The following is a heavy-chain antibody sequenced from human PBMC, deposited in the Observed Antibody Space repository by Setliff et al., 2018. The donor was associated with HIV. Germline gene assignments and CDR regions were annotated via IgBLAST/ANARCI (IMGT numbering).Heavy chain of an antibody. Sequence: SETLSLTCTVSGGSISSHYWSWIRQPPGKGLEWIGSIYYSGSTNYNPSLKSRVTISVDTSKNQFSLKLSSVTAADTAVYYCARAIPYYDYVWGSPEDYWGQGTLVTVSS. J-gene: IGHJ4*02. CDR1: GGSISSHY. D-gene: IGHD3-16*01. CDR3: ARAIPYYDYVWGSPEDY. V-gene: IGHV4-59*11. CDR2: IYYSGST.